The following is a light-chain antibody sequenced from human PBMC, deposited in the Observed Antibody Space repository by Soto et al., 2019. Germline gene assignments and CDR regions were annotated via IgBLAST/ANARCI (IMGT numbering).Light chain of an antibody. CDR2: TGS. CDR1: QSLLDRDDGNLY. CDR3: KQRLEFPLT. V-gene: IGKV2-40*01. J-gene: IGKJ4*01. Sequence: IVMTQTPLSLPVTPGEPASISCRSSQSLLDRDDGNLYLDWYVHKPGQSPQLPIYTGSYRASGVPSRFSGIGSGTDFTLPISRVEADDVGVYYCKQRLEFPLTFGGGTKVEIK.